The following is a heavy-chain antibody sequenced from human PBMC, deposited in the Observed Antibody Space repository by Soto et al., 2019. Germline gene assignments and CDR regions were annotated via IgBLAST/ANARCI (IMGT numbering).Heavy chain of an antibody. CDR1: GFTFSSYG. J-gene: IGHJ6*02. D-gene: IGHD6-19*01. CDR3: ANPLAVAPLYGMDV. CDR2: ISYDGSNK. V-gene: IGHV3-30*18. Sequence: QVQLVESGGGVVQPGRSLRLSCAASGFTFSSYGMHWVRQAPGKGLEWVAVISYDGSNKYYADSVKGRFTISRDNSKNTLYLQMQSLRAEDKAVYYCANPLAVAPLYGMDVWGQGTTVTVS.